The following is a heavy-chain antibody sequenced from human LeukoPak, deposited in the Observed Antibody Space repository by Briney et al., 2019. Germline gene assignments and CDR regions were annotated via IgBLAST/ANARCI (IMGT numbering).Heavy chain of an antibody. V-gene: IGHV3-30*02. CDR1: GFTFSNYG. J-gene: IGHJ4*02. D-gene: IGHD2-2*01. CDR2: IGYDGSNK. Sequence: GGSLRLSCGASGFTFSNYGMHWVRQAPGKGPEWVASIGYDGSNKYYADSVKGRFTISRDDSKNTLYLQMNSLRAEDTAVYYCAKAYCASTICYGGGKIDYWGQGTLVTVSS. CDR3: AKAYCASTICYGGGKIDY.